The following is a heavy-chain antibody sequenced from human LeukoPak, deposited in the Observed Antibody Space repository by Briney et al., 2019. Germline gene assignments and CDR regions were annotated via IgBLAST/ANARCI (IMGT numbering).Heavy chain of an antibody. D-gene: IGHD2-2*01. CDR2: MNEYGSEI. CDR3: ARPRGCGSSRCNNFDY. Sequence: GGSLRLSCAASGFTFSSYGMHWVRQAPGKGLEWVAKMNEYGSEIFYVDSVKGRFTISRDNAKNSLYLQMNRLRAGDTAVYYCARPRGCGSSRCNNFDYWGQGTLVTVSS. V-gene: IGHV3-7*01. CDR1: GFTFSSYG. J-gene: IGHJ4*02.